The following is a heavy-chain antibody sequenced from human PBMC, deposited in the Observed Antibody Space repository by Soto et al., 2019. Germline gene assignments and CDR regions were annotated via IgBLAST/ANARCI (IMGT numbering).Heavy chain of an antibody. CDR1: GFTFSSYA. CDR2: ISGSGGST. CDR3: ANDDLEAEKYYYDSSGYYVY. D-gene: IGHD3-22*01. V-gene: IGHV3-23*01. J-gene: IGHJ4*02. Sequence: GGSLRLSCAASGFTFSSYAMSWVRQAPGKGLEWVSAISGSGGSTYYADSVKGRFTISRDNSKNTLYLQMNSLRAEDTAVYYCANDDLEAEKYYYDSSGYYVYWGQGTLVTVSS.